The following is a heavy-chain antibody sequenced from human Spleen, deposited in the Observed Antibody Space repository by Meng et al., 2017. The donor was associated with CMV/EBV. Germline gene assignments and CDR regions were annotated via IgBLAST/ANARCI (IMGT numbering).Heavy chain of an antibody. CDR1: GYKFDIYG. D-gene: IGHD4-17*01. V-gene: IGHV1-18*01. CDR2: VSAENGDT. CDR3: ARAGAAVTTNFDF. Sequence: KASGYKFDIYGITWVRRAPGQGLEWVGWVSAENGDTDYGQKFQGRVTVTADTFTKTAYMEMRSLRSDDSAMYYCARAGAAVTTNFDFWGQGTLVTVSS. J-gene: IGHJ4*02.